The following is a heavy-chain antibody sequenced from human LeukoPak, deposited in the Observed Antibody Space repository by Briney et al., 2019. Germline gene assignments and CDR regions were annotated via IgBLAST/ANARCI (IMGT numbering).Heavy chain of an antibody. CDR1: GYSFASYW. D-gene: IGHD2/OR15-2a*01. V-gene: IGHV5-51*04. J-gene: IGHJ4*02. Sequence: GQSLNISCPGSGYSFASYWIGWVRQMPGKGLEWIGIIYSDDSDTRYSASFQGQVTISADKPISTAYLQWSSLKASDTARDYCARSNIPRYWGQGTLVTVSS. CDR3: ARSNIPRY. CDR2: IYSDDSDT.